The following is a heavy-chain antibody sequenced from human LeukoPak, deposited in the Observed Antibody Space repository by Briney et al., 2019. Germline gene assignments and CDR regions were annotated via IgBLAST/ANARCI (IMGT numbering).Heavy chain of an antibody. CDR2: ISWNSGSI. D-gene: IGHD5-24*01. V-gene: IGHV3-9*01. Sequence: GGSLRLSCAASGFTFDDYAMHWVRQAPGKGLEWVSGISWNSGSIGYADSVKGRFTISRDNAKNSLYLQMNSLRAEDTAVYYCARDFFEGDGYNPNDYWGQGTLVTVSS. CDR1: GFTFDDYA. CDR3: ARDFFEGDGYNPNDY. J-gene: IGHJ4*02.